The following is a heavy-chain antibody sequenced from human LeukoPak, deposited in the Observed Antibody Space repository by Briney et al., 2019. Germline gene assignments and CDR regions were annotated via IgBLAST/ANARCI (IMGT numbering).Heavy chain of an antibody. V-gene: IGHV3-23*01. CDR3: AKDWGDTYYDYVWGRSDYYYYGMDV. CDR1: GFTFSSYA. CDR2: ISGSGGST. D-gene: IGHD3-16*01. Sequence: GGSLRLYCAASGFTFSSYAMHWVRQAPGKGLVWFSAISGSGGSTYYADSVKGRFTISRDNSKNTLYLQMNSLRAEDTAVYYCAKDWGDTYYDYVWGRSDYYYYGMDVWGQGTTVTVSS. J-gene: IGHJ6*02.